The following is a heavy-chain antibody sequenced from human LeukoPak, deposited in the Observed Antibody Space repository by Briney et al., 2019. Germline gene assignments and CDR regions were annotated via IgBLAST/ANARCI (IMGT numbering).Heavy chain of an antibody. J-gene: IGHJ4*02. Sequence: GGALRLSCAASGFTFSSYEMNWVRQAPGKGLEWVSAISGSGGSTYYADSVKGRFTISRDNSKNTLYLQMNSLRAEDTAVYYCAKGLDGSYYYYWGQGTLVTVSS. CDR3: AKGLDGSYYYY. D-gene: IGHD1-26*01. CDR2: ISGSGGST. CDR1: GFTFSSYE. V-gene: IGHV3-23*01.